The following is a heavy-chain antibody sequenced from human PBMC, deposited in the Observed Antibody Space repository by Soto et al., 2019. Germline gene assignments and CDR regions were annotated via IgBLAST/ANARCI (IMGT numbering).Heavy chain of an antibody. CDR1: GGTFSSYA. D-gene: IGHD3-3*01. CDR3: ARSHAPRGVVIIFYYYYGMDV. Sequence: QVQLVQSGAEVKKPGSSVKLSCKASGGTFSSYAISWVRQAPGQGLEWMGGIIPIFGTANYAQKFQGRVTITADESTSTAYMELSSLRSEDTAVYYCARSHAPRGVVIIFYYYYGMDVWGQGTTVTVSS. V-gene: IGHV1-69*12. CDR2: IIPIFGTA. J-gene: IGHJ6*02.